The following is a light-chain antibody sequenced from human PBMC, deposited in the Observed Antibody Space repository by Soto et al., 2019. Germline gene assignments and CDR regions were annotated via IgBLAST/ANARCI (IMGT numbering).Light chain of an antibody. CDR2: VAS. V-gene: IGKV1-17*01. CDR1: QGIRNY. J-gene: IGKJ4*01. CDR3: LQANSFLLT. Sequence: IQMTQSPSSLSASVGDTVTVTCRASQGIRNYLNWFQQKPGKAPKRLISVASTLQSGVPSRFSGSGSGTEFTLTISSLQPEHSATYYCLQANSFLLTFGGGTKVDIK.